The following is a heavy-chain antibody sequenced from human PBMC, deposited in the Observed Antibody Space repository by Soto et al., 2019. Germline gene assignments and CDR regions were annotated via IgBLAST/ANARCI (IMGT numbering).Heavy chain of an antibody. CDR3: AVAPYDTSGYYYFDY. Sequence: SETLSLTCTVSGGSIISYYWSWIRQPPGKGLEWIGYIYYSGSTSYNPSLKSRVTISVDTSKNQFSLRLSSVTAADTAVYYCAVAPYDTSGYYYFDYWGQGTLVTVSS. J-gene: IGHJ4*02. V-gene: IGHV4-59*01. D-gene: IGHD3-22*01. CDR2: IYYSGST. CDR1: GGSIISYY.